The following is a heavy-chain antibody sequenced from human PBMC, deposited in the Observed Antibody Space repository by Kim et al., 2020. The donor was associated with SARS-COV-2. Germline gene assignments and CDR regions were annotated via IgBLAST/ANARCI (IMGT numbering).Heavy chain of an antibody. J-gene: IGHJ4*02. CDR3: ARDRSCVGYSSGCPLDY. V-gene: IGHV3-33*05. CDR1: GFTFSSYG. CDR2: ISYDGSNK. Sequence: GGSLRLSCAASGFTFSSYGMHWVRQAPGKGLEWVAVISYDGSNKYYADSVKGRFTISRDNSKNTLYLQMNSLRAEDTAVYYCARDRSCVGYSSGCPLDYWGQGTLVTVSS. D-gene: IGHD6-19*01.